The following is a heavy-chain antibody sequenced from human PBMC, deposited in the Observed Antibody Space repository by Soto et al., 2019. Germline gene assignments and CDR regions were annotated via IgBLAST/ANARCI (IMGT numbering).Heavy chain of an antibody. V-gene: IGHV1-18*04. D-gene: IGHD3-3*01. Sequence: ASVKVSCKASGYTFTSYGISWVRQAPGQGLEWMGWISAYNGNTNYAQKLQGRVTMTTDTSTSTAYMELRSLRSDDTAVYYCARGRLRFLEWLSSPDYWGQRTLVTVSS. J-gene: IGHJ4*02. CDR3: ARGRLRFLEWLSSPDY. CDR2: ISAYNGNT. CDR1: GYTFTSYG.